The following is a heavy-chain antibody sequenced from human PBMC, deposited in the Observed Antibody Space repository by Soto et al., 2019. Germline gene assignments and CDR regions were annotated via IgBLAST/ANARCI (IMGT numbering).Heavy chain of an antibody. J-gene: IGHJ4*02. CDR2: IIPIFGTA. CDR3: AGDPTGGGGDLYFDY. Sequence: QVQLVQSGAEVKKPGSSVKVSCKASGGTFSSYAISWVRQAPGQGLEWMGGIIPIFGTANYAQKFQGRVTIPADESTSTAYMERSSLRSEDTAVYYCAGDPTGGGGDLYFDYWGQGTLVTVSS. D-gene: IGHD3-16*01. V-gene: IGHV1-69*01. CDR1: GGTFSSYA.